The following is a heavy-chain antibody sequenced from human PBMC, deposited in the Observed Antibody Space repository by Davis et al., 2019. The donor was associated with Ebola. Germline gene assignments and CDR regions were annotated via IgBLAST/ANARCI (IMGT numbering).Heavy chain of an antibody. J-gene: IGHJ5*01. CDR3: SRAARQCGPACYFES. CDR1: GGSISNSDFNY. CDR2: IYYSGST. Sequence: MPSETLSLTCTVSGGSISNSDFNYWGWIRQPPGKGLEWIGSIYYSGSTYYKPSLKSRVTISVDTSKNQFSLKLSSVTAADTAIYYCSRAARQCGPACYFESWGQGTLVTVSS. D-gene: IGHD2-2*01. V-gene: IGHV4-39*07.